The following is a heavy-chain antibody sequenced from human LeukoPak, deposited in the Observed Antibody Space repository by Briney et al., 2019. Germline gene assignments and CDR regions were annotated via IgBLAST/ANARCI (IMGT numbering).Heavy chain of an antibody. D-gene: IGHD3-10*01. CDR3: ARDDPTPGGMDV. Sequence: GRSLRLSCAASGFTFSSYVMHWVRQAPGKGLEWVSAIWYDGSNKYYADSVRGRFTISRDNSKNTLYLQMNSLRAEDTAVYYCARDDPTPGGMDVWGQGTTVTVSS. CDR1: GFTFSSYV. J-gene: IGHJ6*02. V-gene: IGHV3-33*01. CDR2: IWYDGSNK.